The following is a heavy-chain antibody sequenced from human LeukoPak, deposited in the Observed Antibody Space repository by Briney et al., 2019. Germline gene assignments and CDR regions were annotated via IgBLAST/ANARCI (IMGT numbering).Heavy chain of an antibody. J-gene: IGHJ4*02. CDR2: ISSSGSTI. D-gene: IGHD1-26*01. V-gene: IGHV3-11*01. CDR1: GFTFSDYY. Sequence: PGGSLRLSCAASGFTFSDYYMSWIRQAPGKGLEWVSYISSSGSTIYYADSVKGRFTISRDNAKNSLYLQMNSLRAEDTAVYSSARDSDSGSYYGDYWGQGTLVTVSS. CDR3: ARDSDSGSYYGDY.